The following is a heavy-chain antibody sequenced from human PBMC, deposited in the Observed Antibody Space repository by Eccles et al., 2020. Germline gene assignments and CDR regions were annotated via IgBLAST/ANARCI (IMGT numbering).Heavy chain of an antibody. V-gene: IGHV3-23*01. D-gene: IGHD6-6*01. Sequence: GRFTISRDNSKNTLYLQMNSLRAEDTAVYYCAPRPSRMDVWGKGTTVTVS. J-gene: IGHJ6*03. CDR3: APRPSRMDV.